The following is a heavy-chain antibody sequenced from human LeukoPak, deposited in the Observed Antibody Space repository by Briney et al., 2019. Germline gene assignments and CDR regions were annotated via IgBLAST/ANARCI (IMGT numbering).Heavy chain of an antibody. D-gene: IGHD3-10*01. CDR3: ARSSARGYYGVSNFDY. Sequence: PGRSLRLSCAASGFTFDDYAMHWVRQAPGKGLEWVSSITSSSSYIYYADSVKGRFTISRDNAKNSLYLQMNSLRAEDTAVYYCARSSARGYYGVSNFDYWGQGTLVTVSS. CDR2: ITSSSSYI. CDR1: GFTFDDYA. V-gene: IGHV3-21*01. J-gene: IGHJ4*02.